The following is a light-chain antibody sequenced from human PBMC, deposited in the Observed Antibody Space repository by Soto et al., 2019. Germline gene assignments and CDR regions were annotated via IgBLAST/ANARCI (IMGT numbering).Light chain of an antibody. Sequence: QSALTQPASVSGSPGQSITISCSGTGNDIGAYIFVSWYQQHPGNAPKLLLYEVFNRPSGVSTRFSGSKSGNTASLTISGLQAEDEAEYFCASFTTRTTYVFGTGTKVTVL. V-gene: IGLV2-14*03. CDR2: EVF. J-gene: IGLJ1*01. CDR1: GNDIGAYIF. CDR3: ASFTTRTTYV.